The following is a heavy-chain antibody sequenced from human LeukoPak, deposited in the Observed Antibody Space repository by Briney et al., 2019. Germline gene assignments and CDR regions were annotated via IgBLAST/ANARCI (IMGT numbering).Heavy chain of an antibody. CDR3: AADLYYSDSSGYSGYYFDY. CDR2: IVVGSGNT. J-gene: IGHJ4*02. V-gene: IGHV1-58*01. D-gene: IGHD3-22*01. Sequence: GTSVKVSCKAAGFTFTSAAVQWVRQARGQRLEWIGWIVVGSGNTNYAQKLQERVTITRDMSTSTAYMELSSLRSEDTAVYYCAADLYYSDSSGYSGYYFDYWGQGTLVTVSS. CDR1: GFTFTSAA.